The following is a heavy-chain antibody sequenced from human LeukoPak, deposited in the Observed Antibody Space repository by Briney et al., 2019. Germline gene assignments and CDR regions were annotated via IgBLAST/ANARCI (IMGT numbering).Heavy chain of an antibody. Sequence: GGSLRLSCAASGFTFSSYWMHWVRQAPGKGLVWVSRINSDGSSTSYADSVKGRFAISRDNAKNTLYLQMNSQRAEDMAVYYCARDVYYGSGSYSNDAFDIWGQGTMVTVSS. J-gene: IGHJ3*02. V-gene: IGHV3-74*01. CDR2: INSDGSST. CDR1: GFTFSSYW. D-gene: IGHD3-10*01. CDR3: ARDVYYGSGSYSNDAFDI.